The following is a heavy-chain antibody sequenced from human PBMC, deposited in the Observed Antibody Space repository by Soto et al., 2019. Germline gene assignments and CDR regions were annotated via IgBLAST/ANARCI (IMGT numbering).Heavy chain of an antibody. CDR1: GFTFGDYA. CDR3: TRRIGGYGQYFDY. J-gene: IGHJ4*02. V-gene: IGHV3-49*03. CDR2: IRSKAYGGTT. D-gene: IGHD5-12*01. Sequence: GSLRLSCTASGFTFGDYAMSWFRQAPGKGLEWVGFIRSKAYGGTTEYAASVKGRFTISRDDSKSIAYLQMNSLKTEDTAVYYCTRRIGGYGQYFDYWGQGTLVTVSS.